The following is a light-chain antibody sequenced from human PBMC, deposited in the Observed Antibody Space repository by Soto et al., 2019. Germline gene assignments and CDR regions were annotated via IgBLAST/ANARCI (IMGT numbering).Light chain of an antibody. CDR3: GSHAGTSNLV. V-gene: IGLV2-8*01. J-gene: IGLJ3*02. CDR2: EVT. Sequence: QSALTQPPSASGSPGQSVTISCTGTRTDVGAYNYVSWYQQHPGKAPNLMIYEVTKRPSGVPDRFSGSKSGNTDSLTVSGRQTKDEADYYCGSHAGTSNLVFGGGTKVTDL. CDR1: RTDVGAYNY.